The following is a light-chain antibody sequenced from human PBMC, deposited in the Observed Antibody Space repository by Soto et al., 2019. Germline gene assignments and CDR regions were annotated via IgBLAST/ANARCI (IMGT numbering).Light chain of an antibody. CDR2: LEGSGSD. CDR3: ESWDSDTLV. V-gene: IGLV4-60*02. J-gene: IGLJ2*01. CDR1: SGHSNYI. Sequence: QSVLTPSSSASVSLGSSVKLTSTLSSGHSNYISAWHQQQPGKAPRYLLKLEGSGSDNKGSGVPDLFSGCSSGAVRYLIISTLGFEDEADYFVESWDSDTLVFGGGTKLTVL.